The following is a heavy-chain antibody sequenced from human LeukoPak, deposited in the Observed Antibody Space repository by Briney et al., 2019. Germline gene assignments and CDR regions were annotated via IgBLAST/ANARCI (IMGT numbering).Heavy chain of an antibody. CDR3: ARVKRSYSSSWYPGYYYYYMDV. J-gene: IGHJ6*03. CDR1: GYSISSGYH. V-gene: IGHV4-38-2*02. D-gene: IGHD6-13*01. Sequence: PSETLSLTCTVSGYSISSGYHWGWIRQPPGKGLEWIGSIYHSGSTYYNPSLKSRVTISVDTSKNQFSLKLSSVTAADTAVYYCARVKRSYSSSWYPGYYYYYMDVWGKGTTVTVSS. CDR2: IYHSGST.